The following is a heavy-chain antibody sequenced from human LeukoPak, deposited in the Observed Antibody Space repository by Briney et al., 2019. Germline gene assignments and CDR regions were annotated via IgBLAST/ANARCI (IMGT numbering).Heavy chain of an antibody. J-gene: IGHJ4*02. Sequence: GASVKVSCKASGYTFTIYAMHWVRQAPGQRLEWMGWINAGNGNTKYSQKFQGRVAITRDISASTAYMELSSLRSEDTAVYYCARGVSAVTIGGNDYWGQGTLVTVSS. CDR3: ARGVSAVTIGGNDY. D-gene: IGHD4-11*01. V-gene: IGHV1-3*01. CDR2: INAGNGNT. CDR1: GYTFTIYA.